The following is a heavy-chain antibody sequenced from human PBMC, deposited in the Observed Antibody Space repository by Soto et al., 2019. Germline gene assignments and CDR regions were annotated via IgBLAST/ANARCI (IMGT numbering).Heavy chain of an antibody. Sequence: EVQLLESGGGLVQPGGSLRLSCAASGFTFSTYAMSWVRQAPGKGLEWVLTVSGTVDRTYYADSVKGRFTISRDNSKNTLSLQMNSLRVEDTAVYYCAKLGTIMTDFDHWGQGTLVTVSS. D-gene: IGHD3-9*01. CDR2: VSGTVDRT. J-gene: IGHJ4*02. CDR3: AKLGTIMTDFDH. CDR1: GFTFSTYA. V-gene: IGHV3-23*01.